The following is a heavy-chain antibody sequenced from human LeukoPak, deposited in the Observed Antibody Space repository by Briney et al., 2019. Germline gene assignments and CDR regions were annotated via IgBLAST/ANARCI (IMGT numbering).Heavy chain of an antibody. V-gene: IGHV1-8*01. CDR3: AREGATGQLVPSI. J-gene: IGHJ3*02. Sequence: ASVKVSCKASGYTFTSYDINRVRQATGQGLEWMGWMNPNSGNTGYAQKFQGRVTITADKSTSTAYMELSSLRSEDTAVYYCAREGATGQLVPSIWGQGTMVTVSS. CDR2: MNPNSGNT. CDR1: GYTFTSYD. D-gene: IGHD6-13*01.